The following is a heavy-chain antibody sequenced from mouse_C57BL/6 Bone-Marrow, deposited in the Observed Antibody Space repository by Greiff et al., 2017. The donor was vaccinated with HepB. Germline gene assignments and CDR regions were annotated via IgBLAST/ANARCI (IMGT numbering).Heavy chain of an antibody. CDR3: TRPNWDRMDY. CDR2: IYPGNSDT. D-gene: IGHD4-1*02. CDR1: GYTFTSYW. V-gene: IGHV1-5*01. J-gene: IGHJ4*01. Sequence: EVQLQQSGTVLARPGASVKMSCKTSGYTFTSYWMHWVKQRPGQGLEWIGAIYPGNSDTSYNQKFKGKSKLTAVTSASTAYMELSSLTNADSAVYYCTRPNWDRMDYWGQGTSVTVSS.